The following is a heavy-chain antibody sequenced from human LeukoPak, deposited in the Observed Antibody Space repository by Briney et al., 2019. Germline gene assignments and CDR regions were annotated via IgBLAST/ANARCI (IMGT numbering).Heavy chain of an antibody. D-gene: IGHD2-21*02. CDR3: ARAYCGGDCYGTFDY. J-gene: IGHJ4*02. CDR2: IKQDGSEK. CDR1: GFTFSNYW. Sequence: GRSLRLSCAASGFTFSNYWMSWVRQAPGKGLEWVANIKQDGSEKYYVDSVKGRFTISRDNAKNSLYLQLNSLRAEDTAVYYCARAYCGGDCYGTFDYWGQGILVTVSS. V-gene: IGHV3-7*03.